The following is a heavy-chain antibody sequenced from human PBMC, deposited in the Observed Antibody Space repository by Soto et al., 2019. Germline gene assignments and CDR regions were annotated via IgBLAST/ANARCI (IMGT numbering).Heavy chain of an antibody. V-gene: IGHV3-23*01. CDR3: AKGTYGDYIYPKYFDY. Sequence: LRLSCAASGFPFSRHALSWVREVPGKGLEWVSAISGSGDSTYYAGSVKGRFTVSRDNSKNTLDLQMNSLIAEDTAVYYCAKGTYGDYIYPKYFDYWGQGTLVTDSS. CDR2: ISGSGDST. J-gene: IGHJ4*02. D-gene: IGHD4-17*01. CDR1: GFPFSRHA.